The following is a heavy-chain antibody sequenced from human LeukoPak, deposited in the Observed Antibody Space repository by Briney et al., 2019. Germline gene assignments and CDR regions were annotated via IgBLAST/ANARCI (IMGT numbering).Heavy chain of an antibody. CDR1: GGSFSGYY. V-gene: IGHV4-34*01. Sequence: SETLSLTCAVYGGSFSGYYWSWIRQPPGKGLEWIGEINHSGSTNYNPSLKSRVTISVDTSKNQFSLKLSSVTTADTAVYYCARGRVGISGGWYGDRGYYFDYWGQGTLVTVSS. D-gene: IGHD6-19*01. J-gene: IGHJ4*02. CDR2: INHSGST. CDR3: ARGRVGISGGWYGDRGYYFDY.